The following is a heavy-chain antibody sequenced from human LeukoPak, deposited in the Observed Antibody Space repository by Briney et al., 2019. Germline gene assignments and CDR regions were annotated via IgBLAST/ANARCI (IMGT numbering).Heavy chain of an antibody. Sequence: SETLSLTCAVYGGSFSGYYWSWLRQPPGKGLEWIGEINHSGSTNYNPSLKSRVTISVDTTKNQFSLKLSSVTAADTAVYYCARGWYRPYYYGMDVWGQGTTVTVSS. CDR3: ARGWYRPYYYGMDV. V-gene: IGHV4-34*01. CDR2: INHSGST. CDR1: GGSFSGYY. J-gene: IGHJ6*02. D-gene: IGHD6-13*01.